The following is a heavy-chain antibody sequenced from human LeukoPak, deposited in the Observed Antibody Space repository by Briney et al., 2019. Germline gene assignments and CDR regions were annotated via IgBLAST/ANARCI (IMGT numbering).Heavy chain of an antibody. J-gene: IGHJ5*02. Sequence: GGSLRLSCAASGFTFSNYAMTWVRQAPGKGLEWVSGIRAGGGSTNFADSVRGRFTLSTDNSKNTLYLQMNSLRAEDAAMYYCAKDGGSGMGFDPWGQGTLVTVSS. CDR2: IRAGGGST. CDR1: GFTFSNYA. V-gene: IGHV3-23*01. D-gene: IGHD3-10*01. CDR3: AKDGGSGMGFDP.